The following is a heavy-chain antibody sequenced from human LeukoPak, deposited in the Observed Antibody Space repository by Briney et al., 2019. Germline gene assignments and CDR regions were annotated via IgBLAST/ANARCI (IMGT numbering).Heavy chain of an antibody. J-gene: IGHJ4*02. V-gene: IGHV4-4*02. Sequence: SGTLSLTCAVSGASIVSNNWWSWVRQPPGKGLEWIGQIYHTGSTYCNPSLKSRVTISVDTSKNQFSLKLSSVTAADTAVYYCASIAVAGTYRFDYWGQGTLVTVSS. D-gene: IGHD6-19*01. CDR1: GASIVSNNW. CDR2: IYHTGST. CDR3: ASIAVAGTYRFDY.